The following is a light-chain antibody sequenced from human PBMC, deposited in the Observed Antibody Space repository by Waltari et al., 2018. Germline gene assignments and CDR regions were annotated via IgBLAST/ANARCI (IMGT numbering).Light chain of an antibody. V-gene: IGKV1-27*01. CDR1: QDLNKE. CDR3: QQDSASPFT. CDR2: AAS. Sequence: DIQMTQSPSSLSASVGDRVTVTCRASQDLNKELSWYQQKPGKAPTLLIYAASSLQTGVSSRFSGSGSGTDFTLSISSLQPEDVATYYCQQDSASPFTFGGGTKVEI. J-gene: IGKJ4*01.